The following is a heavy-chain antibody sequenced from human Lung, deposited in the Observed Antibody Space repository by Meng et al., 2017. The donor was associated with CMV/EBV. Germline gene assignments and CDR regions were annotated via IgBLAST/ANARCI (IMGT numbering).Heavy chain of an antibody. CDR1: GFTFSNYW. V-gene: IGHV3-74*03. CDR3: ARDPVRGDLDY. J-gene: IGHJ4*02. Sequence: ESXKISCAASGFTFSNYWIHWVRQAPGKGLEWVSRINTDGSSTAYADSVKGRFTISRDNAKNTVFLHISSVGAEDTAVFYCARDPVRGDLDYWGQGTLVTVSS. D-gene: IGHD3-10*01. CDR2: INTDGSST.